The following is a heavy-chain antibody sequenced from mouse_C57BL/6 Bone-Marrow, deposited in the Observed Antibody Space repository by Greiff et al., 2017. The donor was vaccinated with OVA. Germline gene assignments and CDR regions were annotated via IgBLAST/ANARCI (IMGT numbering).Heavy chain of an antibody. J-gene: IGHJ4*01. CDR2: IRRKSNNYAT. CDR1: GFSFNTYA. Sequence: EVKLMESGGGLVQPKGSLKLSCAASGFSFNTYAMNWVRQAPGKGLEWVARIRRKSNNYATYYADSVKDRFTISRDDSESMLYLQMNNLKTEDTAMYYCVRLGSSRDYAMGCWGQGTSVTVSS. V-gene: IGHV10-1*01. CDR3: VRLGSSRDYAMGC. D-gene: IGHD1-1*01.